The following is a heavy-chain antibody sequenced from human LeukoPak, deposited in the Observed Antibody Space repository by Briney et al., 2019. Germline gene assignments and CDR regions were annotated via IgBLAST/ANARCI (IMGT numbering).Heavy chain of an antibody. V-gene: IGHV1-69*01. CDR2: IIPIFGTA. Sequence: SVQVSCKASGGTFSSYAISGVRQAPGQGLEWMGGIIPIFGTANYAQKFQGRVTITADESTSTAYMELSSLRSEDTAVYYCARALGYCSSTSCLDYWGQGTLVTVPS. CDR3: ARALGYCSSTSCLDY. D-gene: IGHD2-2*01. J-gene: IGHJ4*02. CDR1: GGTFSSYA.